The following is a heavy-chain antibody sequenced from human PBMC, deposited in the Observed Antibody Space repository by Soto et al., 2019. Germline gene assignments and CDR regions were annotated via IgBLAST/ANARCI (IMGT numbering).Heavy chain of an antibody. J-gene: IGHJ5*02. CDR1: GGSMSSSSYF. CDR2: LYYSGST. Sequence: QLQLQESGPGLVKPSETLSLTCTVSGGSMSSSSYFWGWIRQPPGKGLEWIGSLYYSGSTHNNPSLKCRVTISVDKSKNQFSLKLTSVTVADTGVYYCARQVRGEVWFDPWGQGTLVTVSS. D-gene: IGHD3-10*01. V-gene: IGHV4-39*01. CDR3: ARQVRGEVWFDP.